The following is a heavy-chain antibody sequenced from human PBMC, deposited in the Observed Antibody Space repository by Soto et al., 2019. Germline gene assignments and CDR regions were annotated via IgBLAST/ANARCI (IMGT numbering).Heavy chain of an antibody. Sequence: PGVSLRLSCAASGFTFSDYYMSWIRQAPGKGLEKDSYISSSDSTIYYAESEKGRITISRDNDKKSLYLQMNSLRAEDTAVYYCARDDCSSTSCTEFDPWGQGP. V-gene: IGHV3-11*01. CDR1: GFTFSDYY. J-gene: IGHJ5*02. D-gene: IGHD2-2*01. CDR3: ARDDCSSTSCTEFDP. CDR2: ISSSDSTI.